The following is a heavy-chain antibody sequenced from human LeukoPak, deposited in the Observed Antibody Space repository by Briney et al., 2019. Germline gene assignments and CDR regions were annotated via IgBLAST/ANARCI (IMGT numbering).Heavy chain of an antibody. J-gene: IGHJ5*02. Sequence: SETLSLTCTVSGGSISSSSYYWGWIRQPPGKGLEWIGSIYYSGSTYYNPSLKSRVTISVDTSKNQSSLKLSSVTAADTAVYYCARKFGVVYGGPFFDPWGQGTLVTVSS. CDR1: GGSISSSSYY. V-gene: IGHV4-39*07. CDR3: ARKFGVVYGGPFFDP. D-gene: IGHD3-3*01. CDR2: IYYSGST.